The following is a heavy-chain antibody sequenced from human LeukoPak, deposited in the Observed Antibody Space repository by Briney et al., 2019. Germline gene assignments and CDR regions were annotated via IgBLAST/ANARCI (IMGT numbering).Heavy chain of an antibody. CDR3: ARSPAGANYYLDV. CDR2: ISGSSSYI. D-gene: IGHD1-14*01. CDR1: GFTFSSYS. V-gene: IGHV3-21*01. Sequence: GGSLRLSCAASGFTFSSYSMNWVRQAPGKGLEWVSSISGSSSYIYYADSVKGRFTISRHNAKNSLYLQMNSLRAEDTAVYYCARSPAGANYYLDVWGKGTTVTISS. J-gene: IGHJ6*03.